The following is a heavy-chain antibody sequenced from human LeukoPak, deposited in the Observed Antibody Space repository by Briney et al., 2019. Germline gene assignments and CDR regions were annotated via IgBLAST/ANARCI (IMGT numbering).Heavy chain of an antibody. D-gene: IGHD6-19*01. J-gene: IGHJ4*02. CDR1: GGSISSYY. Sequence: SETLSLTCTVPGGSISSYYWSWIRQPPGKGLEWIGYIYYSGSTNYNPSLKSRVTISVDTSKNQFSLKLSSVTAADTAVYYCARKSSSGWYFDYWGQGTLVTVSS. V-gene: IGHV4-59*01. CDR2: IYYSGST. CDR3: ARKSSSGWYFDY.